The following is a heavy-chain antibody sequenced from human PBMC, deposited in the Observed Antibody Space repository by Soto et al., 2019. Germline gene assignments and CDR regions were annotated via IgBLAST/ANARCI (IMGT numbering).Heavy chain of an antibody. CDR2: ISYDGSNK. CDR3: AGGPAVANLDY. Sequence: GGSLRLSCAASGFTFSSFAMHWVRQAPGKGLEWVALISYDGSNKYYADSVKGRFTISRDNSKNTLYLQMNSLRAEDTAVYYCAGGPAVANLDYWGQGTLVTVS. V-gene: IGHV3-30-3*01. CDR1: GFTFSSFA. J-gene: IGHJ4*02. D-gene: IGHD6-19*01.